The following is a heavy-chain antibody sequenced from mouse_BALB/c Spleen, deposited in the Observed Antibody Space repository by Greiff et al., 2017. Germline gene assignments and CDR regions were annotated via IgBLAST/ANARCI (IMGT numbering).Heavy chain of an antibody. CDR3: APRWDY. J-gene: IGHJ3*01. CDR1: GYTFTSYW. CDR2: INPSTGYT. Sequence: QVQLKESGAELAKPGASVKMSCKASGYTFTSYWMHWVKQRPGQGLEWIGYINPSTGYTEYNQKFKDKATLTADKSSSTAYMQLSSLTSEDSAVYDCAPRWDYWGQGTLVTVSA. D-gene: IGHD2-3*01. V-gene: IGHV1-7*01.